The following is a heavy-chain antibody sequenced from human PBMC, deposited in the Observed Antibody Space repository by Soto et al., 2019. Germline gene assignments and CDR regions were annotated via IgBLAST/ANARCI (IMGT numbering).Heavy chain of an antibody. J-gene: IGHJ4*02. Sequence: QVHLVQSGAEVKKPGASVKVSCQGSGYAFTTYGITWVRQAPGQGLEWMGWISAHNGNTNYAQKLQGRVTVTRDTSTSPAYMELRSLRYDATAVYYCARVRYGDYWGQGALVTGSS. V-gene: IGHV1-18*01. CDR2: ISAHNGNT. CDR3: ARVRYGDY. D-gene: IGHD1-1*01. CDR1: GYAFTTYG.